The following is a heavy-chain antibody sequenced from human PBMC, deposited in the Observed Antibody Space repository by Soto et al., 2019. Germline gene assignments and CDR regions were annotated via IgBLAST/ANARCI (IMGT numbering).Heavy chain of an antibody. V-gene: IGHV1-69*01. CDR2: IITLFETP. Sequence: QVQLVQSGAEVKKPGSSVKVSCKASGGTFSNYAFSWVRQAPGQGLEWMGGIITLFETPTYAQRFQGRLTITADESTSTAYMELSSLRSDDTAVYFWATDEIGEMSTLDDSHYWGQGTRVTVSS. D-gene: IGHD3-10*01. CDR3: ATDEIGEMSTLDDSHY. CDR1: GGTFSNYA. J-gene: IGHJ4*02.